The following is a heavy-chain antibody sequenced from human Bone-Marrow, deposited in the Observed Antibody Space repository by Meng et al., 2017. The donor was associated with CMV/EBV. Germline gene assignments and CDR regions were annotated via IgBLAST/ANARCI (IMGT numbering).Heavy chain of an antibody. CDR3: AKDPGFSLFSSSWYRGSRYYYGMDV. D-gene: IGHD6-13*01. V-gene: IGHV3-9*01. J-gene: IGHJ6*02. CDR1: GFTFSSYA. Sequence: GGSLRLSCAASGFTFSSYAMGWVRQAPGKGLEWVSGISWNSGSIGYADSVKGRFTISRDNAKNSLYLQMNSLRAEDTAVYYCAKDPGFSLFSSSWYRGSRYYYGMDVWGQATTVTVSS. CDR2: ISWNSGSI.